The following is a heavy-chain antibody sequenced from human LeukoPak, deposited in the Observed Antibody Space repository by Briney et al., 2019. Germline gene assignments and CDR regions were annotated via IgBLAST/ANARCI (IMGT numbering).Heavy chain of an antibody. CDR1: GGSTSSYY. CDR2: IYYSGST. Sequence: PSEPLSLTCTVSGGSTSSYYWSWIRPPPGKGQDRTGYIYYSGSTNYNPSLKSRVSISVDTSKRQFSLKLSSWDAADTAVYYCAESDSSQLPDHWGQGTVVTVSS. J-gene: IGHJ4*02. D-gene: IGHD5-24*01. CDR3: AESDSSQLPDH. V-gene: IGHV4-59*12.